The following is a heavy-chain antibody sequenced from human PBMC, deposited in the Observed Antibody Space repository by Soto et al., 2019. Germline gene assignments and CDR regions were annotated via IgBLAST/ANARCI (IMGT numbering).Heavy chain of an antibody. V-gene: IGHV1-3*01. J-gene: IGHJ6*03. D-gene: IGHD3-16*02. CDR3: ARSVYDYIWGSHRGDYYYYYMDV. Sequence: QVQLEQSGAEVKKPGASVKVSCKASGYTFTSYAMHWMRQAPGQRLEWMGWINAGNGNTKYSQKFQGRVTITRDTSASTAYMELSSLRSEDTAVYYCARSVYDYIWGSHRGDYYYYYMDVWGKGTTVTVSS. CDR1: GYTFTSYA. CDR2: INAGNGNT.